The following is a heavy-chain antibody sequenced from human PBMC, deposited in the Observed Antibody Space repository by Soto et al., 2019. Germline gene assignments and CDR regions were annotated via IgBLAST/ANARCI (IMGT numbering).Heavy chain of an antibody. J-gene: IGHJ5*02. D-gene: IGHD1-7*01. CDR1: GTSISSFY. CDR2: ASHSGTT. CDR3: AGTCLKFEECGSTAHAFDP. Sequence: QVQLQESGPGRVEPSETLSLTCTVSGTSISSFYWSWLRQAPGKELEWIGYASHSGTTNYNPSLKSLSTISVDTSKNQFSLRLTSLTAADSAVFYCAGTCLKFEECGSTAHAFDPWAQGSLVTVS. V-gene: IGHV4-59*08.